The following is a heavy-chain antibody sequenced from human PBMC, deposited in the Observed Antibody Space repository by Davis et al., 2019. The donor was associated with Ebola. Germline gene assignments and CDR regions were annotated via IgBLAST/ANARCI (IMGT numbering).Heavy chain of an antibody. V-gene: IGHV1-46*01. Sequence: ASVKVSCKASGYTFTSYYMHWVRQAPGQGLEWMGIINPSGGSTSYAQKFQGRVTMTRGTSTSTVYMELSSLRSEDTAVYYCARGRFRFGGSYYYYYGMDVWGQGTTVTVSS. CDR2: INPSGGST. D-gene: IGHD1-26*01. J-gene: IGHJ6*02. CDR3: ARGRFRFGGSYYYYYGMDV. CDR1: GYTFTSYY.